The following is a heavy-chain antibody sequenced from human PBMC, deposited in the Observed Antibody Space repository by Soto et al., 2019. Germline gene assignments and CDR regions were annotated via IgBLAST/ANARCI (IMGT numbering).Heavy chain of an antibody. CDR3: AHRRRVVITDTTHWYSDF. Sequence: QITLKESGPTMVQPTQTLTLTCTFSGFSLSTSGVSVGWNRQPPGKALEWLALIFWNDDKRYSPFLNTRLTITKDTAKNQVVLTRSNRDSVDPATYYCAHRRRVVITDTTHWYSDFWGRGTLVTVSS. V-gene: IGHV2-5*01. D-gene: IGHD3-22*01. CDR1: GFSLSTSGVS. CDR2: IFWNDDK. J-gene: IGHJ2*01.